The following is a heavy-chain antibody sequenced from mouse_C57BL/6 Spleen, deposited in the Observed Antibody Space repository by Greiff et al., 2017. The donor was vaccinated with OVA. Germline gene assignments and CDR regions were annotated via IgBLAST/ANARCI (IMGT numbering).Heavy chain of an antibody. Sequence: QVQLQQSGPELVKPGASVKISCKASGYAFSSSWMNWVKQRPGKGLEWIGRIYPGDGDTNYNGKFKGKATLTADKSSSTAYRQLSSLTSEDSAVYFCARPYSSYYAMDYWGQGTSVTVSS. V-gene: IGHV1-82*01. CDR2: IYPGDGDT. J-gene: IGHJ4*01. D-gene: IGHD1-1*01. CDR3: ARPYSSYYAMDY. CDR1: GYAFSSSW.